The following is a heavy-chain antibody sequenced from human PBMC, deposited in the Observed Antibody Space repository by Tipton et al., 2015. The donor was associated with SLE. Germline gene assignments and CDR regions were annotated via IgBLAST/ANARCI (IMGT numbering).Heavy chain of an antibody. V-gene: IGHV4-61*01. Sequence: TLSLTCTVSGDSINSDTYYWTWIRQPPGKGLEWIGYISYSGTTDYNPSLKSRVTISEDTSKNQLSLNLTSVTAADAAIYYCARGVGFYYYYMDVWGKGTTVTVSS. CDR1: GDSINSDTYY. D-gene: IGHD3-3*01. CDR3: ARGVGFYYYYMDV. J-gene: IGHJ6*03. CDR2: ISYSGTT.